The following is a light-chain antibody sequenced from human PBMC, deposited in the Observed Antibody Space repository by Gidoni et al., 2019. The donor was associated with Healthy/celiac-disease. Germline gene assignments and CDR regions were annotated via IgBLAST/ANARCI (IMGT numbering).Light chain of an antibody. V-gene: IGLV2-14*01. Sequence: QSALTQPASVSGSPGQSITISCTGTSSDVGAYNYVSWFQQQPGKVPKLMIYEVSNRPSGVSNRFSGSKSGNTASLTISGLQPEDEADYYCSSYTTSNRAIFGGGTKLTVL. J-gene: IGLJ2*01. CDR3: SSYTTSNRAI. CDR1: SSDVGAYNY. CDR2: EVS.